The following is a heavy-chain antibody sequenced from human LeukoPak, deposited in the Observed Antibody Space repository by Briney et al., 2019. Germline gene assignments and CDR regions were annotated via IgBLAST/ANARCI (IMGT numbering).Heavy chain of an antibody. V-gene: IGHV3-23*01. D-gene: IGHD6-19*01. J-gene: IGHJ5*01. Sequence: GGSLRLSCAASGFAFSFYAMSWLRQPPGTGQEWVPTNNANSGTTSYAASVRGRFTISRDNFKDTLYLQVNTLRADDTATYYCAKPISGGLAVTADWFHPWGQGTLVVVSS. CDR2: NNANSGTT. CDR3: AKPISGGLAVTADWFHP. CDR1: GFAFSFYA.